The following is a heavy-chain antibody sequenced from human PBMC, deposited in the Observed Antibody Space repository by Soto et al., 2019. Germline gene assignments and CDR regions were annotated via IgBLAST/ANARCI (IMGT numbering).Heavy chain of an antibody. CDR2: IYHSGST. CDR3: ARDKVHGRGDYYYGMDV. CDR1: GGSISSSNW. Sequence: PSETLSLTCAVSGGSISSSNWWSWVRQPPGKGLEWIGEIYHSGSTNYNPSLKSRVTISVDKSKNQFSLKLSSVTAADTAVYYCARDKVHGRGDYYYGMDVWGQGTTVTVSS. D-gene: IGHD2-15*01. J-gene: IGHJ6*02. V-gene: IGHV4-4*02.